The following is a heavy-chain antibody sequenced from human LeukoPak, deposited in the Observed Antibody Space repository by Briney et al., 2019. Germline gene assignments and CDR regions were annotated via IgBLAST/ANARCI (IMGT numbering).Heavy chain of an antibody. CDR2: IWFDGSNK. J-gene: IGHJ4*02. D-gene: IGHD3-10*01. Sequence: PGRSLRLSCAASGFTFSSYGMHWVRQAPGKGLEGVAVIWFDGSNKYYEDSVKGRFTISRDNSKNTLYLQMNSLRAEDTAVYYCARDFGSGRNFDYWGQGTLVTVSS. CDR3: ARDFGSGRNFDY. V-gene: IGHV3-33*01. CDR1: GFTFSSYG.